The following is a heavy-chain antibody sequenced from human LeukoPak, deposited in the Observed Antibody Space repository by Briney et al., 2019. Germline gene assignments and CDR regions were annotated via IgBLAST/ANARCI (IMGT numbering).Heavy chain of an antibody. CDR1: GFTFSSYA. V-gene: IGHV3-7*01. CDR3: ARDRAEDDKKCFDP. J-gene: IGHJ5*02. Sequence: GGSLRLSCAASGFTFSSYAMHWVRQAPGKGLEWVANIKSDGSQKQYVDSVKGRFTISRDNAKNSLYLQVNSLRAEDTAVYYCARDRAEDDKKCFDPWGQGTLVTVSS. CDR2: IKSDGSQK. D-gene: IGHD5-24*01.